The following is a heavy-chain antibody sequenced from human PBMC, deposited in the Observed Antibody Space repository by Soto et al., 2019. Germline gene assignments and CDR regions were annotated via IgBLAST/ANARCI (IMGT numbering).Heavy chain of an antibody. J-gene: IGHJ4*02. CDR1: GFTFSNYA. CDR3: ARIRGTPGAY. CDR2: ISGSSDNT. Sequence: LRLSCAASGFTFSNYAMSWVRQAPGKGLEWVSSISGSSDNTYYAESVKGWFTISRDNSKNTLYLQMNSLRAEDTAVYFCARIRGTPGAYWGQGTLVTVSS. V-gene: IGHV3-23*01. D-gene: IGHD1-26*01.